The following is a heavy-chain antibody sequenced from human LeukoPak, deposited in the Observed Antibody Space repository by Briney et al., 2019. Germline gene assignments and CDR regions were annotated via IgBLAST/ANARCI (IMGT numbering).Heavy chain of an antibody. CDR2: IYPGDSDT. D-gene: IGHD3-22*01. V-gene: IGHV5-51*01. J-gene: IGHJ4*02. CDR1: GYSFTSYW. Sequence: GESLKISCKGSGYSFTSYWIGWVRQMPGKGLEWMGIIYPGDSDTRYSPSFQGQVTISADKSISTAYLQWSSLKASDTAMYYCARQVYYDSSGYYHLDYFDYWGQGTLVTVSS. CDR3: ARQVYYDSSGYYHLDYFDY.